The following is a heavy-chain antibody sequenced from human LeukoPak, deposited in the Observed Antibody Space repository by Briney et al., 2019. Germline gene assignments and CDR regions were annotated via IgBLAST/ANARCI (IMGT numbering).Heavy chain of an antibody. Sequence: ASVKASCKASGNTFIGYHMHWVRQAPGQGLEWMGRINPNSGDTNYAQKFQGRVTMTRDTSISTAYVELSRLRSDDTAVYYCARDYCSSTSCLFDYWGQGTLVTVSS. V-gene: IGHV1-2*06. D-gene: IGHD2-2*01. J-gene: IGHJ4*02. CDR2: INPNSGDT. CDR3: ARDYCSSTSCLFDY. CDR1: GNTFIGYH.